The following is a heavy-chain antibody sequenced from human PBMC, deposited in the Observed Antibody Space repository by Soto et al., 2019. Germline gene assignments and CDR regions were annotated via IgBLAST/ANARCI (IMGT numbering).Heavy chain of an antibody. CDR3: AKDRGGFANGWEYFAF. CDR1: GFTFSSYT. Sequence: DVQLVESGGGFVQPGGSLRVSCAASGFTFSSYTMGWVRQAPGKGLEWVSSVSGRGANTYYADSVKGRFTISRDNSKNTLYLQMNNLRGEDTAVYYCAKDRGGFANGWEYFAFWGQGTLVIVSS. V-gene: IGHV3-23*04. CDR2: VSGRGANT. J-gene: IGHJ4*02. D-gene: IGHD6-19*01.